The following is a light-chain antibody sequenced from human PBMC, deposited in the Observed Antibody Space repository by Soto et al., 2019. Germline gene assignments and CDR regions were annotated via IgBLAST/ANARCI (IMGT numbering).Light chain of an antibody. Sequence: EIVLTQSPGTLSLSPGERATLSCRASQSVSSSYLAWYQQKPGQAPRLLIYGASSRATSIPDRFSGSGSGKDFTLTISRLEHEDVAVYYCQQYGSSLFTFGPGTKVDIK. J-gene: IGKJ3*01. CDR1: QSVSSSY. V-gene: IGKV3-20*01. CDR3: QQYGSSLFT. CDR2: GAS.